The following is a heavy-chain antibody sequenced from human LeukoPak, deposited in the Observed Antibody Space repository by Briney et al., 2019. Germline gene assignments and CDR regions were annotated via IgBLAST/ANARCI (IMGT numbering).Heavy chain of an antibody. CDR1: GYTFTNYG. J-gene: IGHJ5*02. Sequence: ASVKVSCKASGYTFTNYGISWLRQAPGQGLEWMGWISAYNGNTNYAQKFHGRVTMTTDTSTTTAYMELRSLRSEDTAVYYCARGSRIAVAGTFLDNWFDPWGEGTLVTVSS. D-gene: IGHD6-19*01. CDR3: ARGSRIAVAGTFLDNWFDP. V-gene: IGHV1-18*01. CDR2: ISAYNGNT.